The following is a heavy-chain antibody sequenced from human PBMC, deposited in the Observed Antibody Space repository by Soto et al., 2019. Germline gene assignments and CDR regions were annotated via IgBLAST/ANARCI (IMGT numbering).Heavy chain of an antibody. CDR3: ARGHEYGGNSEAFDI. J-gene: IGHJ3*02. CDR1: GGTFKTES. V-gene: IGHV1-69*13. Sequence: QVRLVQSGAEVKKPGSSVKVSCKYSGGTFKTESINWLRQAPGQGLEWMGNILPAFGTADYAPKFQGRVTITADQATTTAYMDLSTLTSQDTAFYFCARGHEYGGNSEAFDIWGQGTLVTVSS. CDR2: ILPAFGTA. D-gene: IGHD4-17*01.